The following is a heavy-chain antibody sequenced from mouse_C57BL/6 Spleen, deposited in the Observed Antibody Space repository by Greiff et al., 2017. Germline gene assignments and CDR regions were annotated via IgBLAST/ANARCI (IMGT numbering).Heavy chain of an antibody. V-gene: IGHV2-9-1*01. J-gene: IGHJ4*01. CDR1: GFSLTSYA. D-gene: IGHD2-3*01. CDR3: ARKADGYYLYAMDY. Sequence: VQVVESGPGLVAPSPSLSITCTASGFSLTSYAISWVRQPPGKGLEWLGVIWTGGGTNNNSALKSRLSISKDNSKSQVFLKMNSLQTDDTARYYCARKADGYYLYAMDYWGQGTSVTVSS. CDR2: IWTGGGT.